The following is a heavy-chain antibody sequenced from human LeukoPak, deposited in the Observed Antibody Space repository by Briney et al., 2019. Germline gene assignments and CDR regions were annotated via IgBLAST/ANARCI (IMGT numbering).Heavy chain of an antibody. V-gene: IGHV4-34*01. D-gene: IGHD3-22*01. CDR2: INHSGST. Sequence: PSETLSLTCAVYGGSFSGYYWSWIRQPPGKGLEWIGEINHSGSTNYNPSLKSRVTISVDTSKNHFSLKLSSVTAADTAVYYCARSSGYYYYYYYYMDGWGKGATVAVSS. CDR3: ARSSGYYYYYYYYMDG. J-gene: IGHJ6*03. CDR1: GGSFSGYY.